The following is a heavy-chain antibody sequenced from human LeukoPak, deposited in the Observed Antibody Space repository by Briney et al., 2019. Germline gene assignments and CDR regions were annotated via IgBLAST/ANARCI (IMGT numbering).Heavy chain of an antibody. V-gene: IGHV4-34*01. CDR1: GGSFSGYY. Sequence: SETLSLTCAVYGGSFSGYYWSWIRQPPGKGLEWIGEINHSGSTNYNPSLKSRVTISVDTSKNQFSLKLSSVTASDTAVYFCARGYQLGSYLWFDPWGQGTLVTVSS. CDR3: ARGYQLGSYLWFDP. D-gene: IGHD2-2*01. CDR2: INHSGST. J-gene: IGHJ5*02.